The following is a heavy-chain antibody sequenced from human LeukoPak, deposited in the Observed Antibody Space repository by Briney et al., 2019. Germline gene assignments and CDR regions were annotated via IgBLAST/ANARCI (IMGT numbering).Heavy chain of an antibody. D-gene: IGHD4-17*01. J-gene: IGHJ4*02. CDR1: GGSISSYY. Sequence: SVTLSLTCTVSGGSISSYYWSWIRQPPGKGLEWIGYIYYSGSTTYNPSLKSRVTISVDTSKNQFSLRLSSVTAADTAMYYCARVKSVDYEFDYWGQGTLVTVSS. CDR2: IYYSGST. CDR3: ARVKSVDYEFDY. V-gene: IGHV4-59*01.